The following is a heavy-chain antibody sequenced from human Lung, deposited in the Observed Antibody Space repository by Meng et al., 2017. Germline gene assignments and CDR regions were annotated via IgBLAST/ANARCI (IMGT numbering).Heavy chain of an antibody. D-gene: IGHD4-11*01. CDR1: GGSFSDYY. Sequence: QVHLQQWGAGLLKPSETLSRPCVVSGGSFSDYYWSGIRQPPGKGLEWIGEINHSGSTNYNPSLESRATRSVDTSQNNLSLKLSSVTAADSAVYYCARGPTTMAHDFDYWGQGTLVTVSS. CDR2: INHSGST. CDR3: ARGPTTMAHDFDY. V-gene: IGHV4-34*01. J-gene: IGHJ4*02.